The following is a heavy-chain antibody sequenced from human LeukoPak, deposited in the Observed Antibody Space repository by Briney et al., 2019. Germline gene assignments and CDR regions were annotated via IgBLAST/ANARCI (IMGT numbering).Heavy chain of an antibody. CDR2: ISYDGSNQ. CDR3: ARSGVTRFGELLSGAFDI. J-gene: IGHJ3*02. CDR1: GFTFSTYP. V-gene: IGHV3-30*04. D-gene: IGHD3-10*02. Sequence: PGGSLRLSCAASGFTFSTYPMHWVRQAPGKGLEWVAVISYDGSNQYYPDSVKGRFTISRDNYKNTLYLQMTSLRAEDTALYYCARSGVTRFGELLSGAFDIWGQGTMVTVSS.